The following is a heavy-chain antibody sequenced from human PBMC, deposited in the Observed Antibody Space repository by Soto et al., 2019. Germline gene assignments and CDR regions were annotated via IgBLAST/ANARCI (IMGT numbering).Heavy chain of an antibody. J-gene: IGHJ4*02. CDR3: ARSDDKDILTGCYN. V-gene: IGHV3-23*01. D-gene: IGHD3-9*01. Sequence: DVQLLESGGGLIQPGGSLRLSCAASGFTFNTYAMAWVRQAPGKGLEWVASIGHSGYSINYGDSVKGRFTISRDNSKNMVFLEMQSLRAEDTAVYYCARSDDKDILTGCYNWGQGALVTVAS. CDR2: IGHSGYSI. CDR1: GFTFNTYA.